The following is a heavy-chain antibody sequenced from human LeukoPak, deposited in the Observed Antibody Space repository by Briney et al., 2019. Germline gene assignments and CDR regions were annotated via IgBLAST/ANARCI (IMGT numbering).Heavy chain of an antibody. J-gene: IGHJ4*02. Sequence: SETLSLTCTVSGGSISSYYWSWIRQPPGKGLEWIGYIYYSGSTNYNPSLKSRATISVDTSKNQFSLKLSSVTAADTAVYYCARDQSAYGDYHHYFDYWGQGTLVTVSS. D-gene: IGHD4-17*01. CDR3: ARDQSAYGDYHHYFDY. CDR1: GGSISSYY. V-gene: IGHV4-59*01. CDR2: IYYSGST.